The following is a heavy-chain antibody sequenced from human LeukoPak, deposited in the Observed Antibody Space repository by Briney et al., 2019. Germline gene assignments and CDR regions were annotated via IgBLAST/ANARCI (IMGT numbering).Heavy chain of an antibody. D-gene: IGHD2/OR15-2a*01. J-gene: IGHJ6*03. CDR3: ARVSKPGWYDYYYMDV. CDR2: VLSDGSDQ. Sequence: GGSMRLSCAASGFPFNTYAMKWIRQAPGKGLEWMAVVLSDGSDQYYAGSVQGRFSISRDNSKNTLYLQMDSVRVEDTGVYYCARVSKPGWYDYYYMDVWGKGTTVTVSS. CDR1: GFPFNTYA. V-gene: IGHV3-30*04.